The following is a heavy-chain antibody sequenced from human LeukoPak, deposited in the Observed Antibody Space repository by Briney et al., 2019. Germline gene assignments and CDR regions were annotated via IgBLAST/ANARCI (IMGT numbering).Heavy chain of an antibody. D-gene: IGHD4/OR15-4a*01. Sequence: ASVKVSCKASGHTFTSYDINWVRQATGQGLEWMGWMNPNSGNTGYAQKFQGRVTITRNTSISTAYMELSSLRSEDTAVYYCARGARKANPQKWAFDIWGQGAMVTVSS. J-gene: IGHJ3*02. CDR1: GHTFTSYD. CDR3: ARGARKANPQKWAFDI. CDR2: MNPNSGNT. V-gene: IGHV1-8*03.